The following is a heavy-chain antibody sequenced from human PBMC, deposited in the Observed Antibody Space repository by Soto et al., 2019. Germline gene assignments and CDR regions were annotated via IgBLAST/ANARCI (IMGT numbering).Heavy chain of an antibody. J-gene: IGHJ6*03. CDR1: SGSISSSNW. D-gene: IGHD2-2*01. CDR2: IYHSGST. V-gene: IGHV4-4*02. Sequence: SETLSLTCAVSSGSISSSNWWSWVRQPPGKGLEWIGEIYHSGSTNYNPSLKSRVTISVDKSKNQFSLKLGSVTAADTAVYYCARLYIVVVPAGINYYYYMDVWGKGTTVTVSS. CDR3: ARLYIVVVPAGINYYYYMDV.